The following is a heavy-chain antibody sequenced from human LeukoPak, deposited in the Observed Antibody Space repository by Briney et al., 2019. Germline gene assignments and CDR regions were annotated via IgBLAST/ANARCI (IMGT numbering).Heavy chain of an antibody. CDR1: GYTFTSYY. Sequence: ASVKVSSKASGYTFTSYYISWVRQAPGQGLEWMGWISPYNANTNYAQKLQGRITMTTDTSTSTAYMELRSLRSDDTPVYYCARGPHSGWIDYWGQGTLVTVSS. J-gene: IGHJ4*02. CDR2: ISPYNANT. D-gene: IGHD6-19*01. V-gene: IGHV1-18*01. CDR3: ARGPHSGWIDY.